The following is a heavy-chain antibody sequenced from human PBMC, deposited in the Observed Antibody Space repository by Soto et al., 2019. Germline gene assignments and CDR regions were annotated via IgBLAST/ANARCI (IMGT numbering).Heavy chain of an antibody. J-gene: IGHJ5*02. Sequence: SETLSLTCTVPGGSISSYYWSWIRQPPGKGLEWIGYIYYSGSTNYNPSLKSRVTISVDTSKNQFSLKLSSVTAADTAVYYCARGWIVGATTSGNWFDPWGQGTLVTVSS. CDR1: GGSISSYY. CDR3: ARGWIVGATTSGNWFDP. V-gene: IGHV4-59*01. D-gene: IGHD1-26*01. CDR2: IYYSGST.